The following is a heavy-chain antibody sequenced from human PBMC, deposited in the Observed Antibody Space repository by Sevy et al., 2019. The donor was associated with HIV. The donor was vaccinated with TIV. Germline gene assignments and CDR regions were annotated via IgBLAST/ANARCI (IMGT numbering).Heavy chain of an antibody. V-gene: IGHV3-30*02. Sequence: GGSLRLSCAASGFTFSDYGMHWVRQAPGKGLEWVAFIRYDGSNKYYADSVKDRFTISRDNSKDTLYLQMNSLRPADTAVFYCVPGVTIFGVPVYWGQETLVTVSS. D-gene: IGHD3-3*01. CDR3: VPGVTIFGVPVY. CDR1: GFTFSDYG. J-gene: IGHJ4*02. CDR2: IRYDGSNK.